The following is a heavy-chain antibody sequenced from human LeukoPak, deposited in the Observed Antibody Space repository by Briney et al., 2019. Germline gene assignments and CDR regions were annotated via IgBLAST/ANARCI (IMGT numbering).Heavy chain of an antibody. V-gene: IGHV3-30*02. Sequence: SGGSLRLSCAASGFTFSSYGMHWVRQAPGKGLEWVAFIRYDGSNKYYADSVKGRFTISRDNSKNTLYLQMNSLRAEDTAVYYCAKGLLYDSSGYPFDYWGQGTLVTVSS. D-gene: IGHD3-22*01. J-gene: IGHJ4*02. CDR2: IRYDGSNK. CDR3: AKGLLYDSSGYPFDY. CDR1: GFTFSSYG.